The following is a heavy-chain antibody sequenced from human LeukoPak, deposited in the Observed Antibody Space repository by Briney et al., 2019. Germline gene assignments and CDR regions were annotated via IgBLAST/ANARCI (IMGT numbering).Heavy chain of an antibody. CDR3: ARDEGYSSGWYFDY. Sequence: GATVKISCKASGYTFTDYYMHWVQQAPGKGLEWMGRVDPEDGETIYAEKFQGRVTITADTSTDTAYMELSSLRSEDTAVYYCARDEGYSSGWYFDYWGQGTLVTVSS. J-gene: IGHJ4*02. D-gene: IGHD6-19*01. V-gene: IGHV1-69-2*01. CDR1: GYTFTDYY. CDR2: VDPEDGET.